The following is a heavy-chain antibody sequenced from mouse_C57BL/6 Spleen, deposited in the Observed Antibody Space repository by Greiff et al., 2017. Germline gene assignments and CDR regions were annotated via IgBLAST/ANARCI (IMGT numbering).Heavy chain of an antibody. CDR2: INYDGSST. CDR3: ARSGSNGYFDV. CDR1: GFTFSDYY. Sequence: DVKLVESEGGLVQPGSSMKLSCTASGFTFSDYYMAWVRQVPEKGLEWVANINYDGSSTYYLDSLKSRFIISRDNAKNILYLQMSSLKSEDTATYYCARSGSNGYFDVWGTGTTVTVSS. V-gene: IGHV5-16*01. J-gene: IGHJ1*03. D-gene: IGHD1-1*01.